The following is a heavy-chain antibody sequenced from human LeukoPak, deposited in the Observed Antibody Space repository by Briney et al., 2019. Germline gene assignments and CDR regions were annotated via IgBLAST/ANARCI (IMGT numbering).Heavy chain of an antibody. D-gene: IGHD6-13*01. CDR2: IYYSGNT. V-gene: IGHV4-59*08. J-gene: IGHJ4*02. CDR3: ARRGITYSTSFFDK. CDR1: GGSISSYY. Sequence: PSETLSLTCTVSGGSISSYYWSWIRQPPGKGLEWIGYIYYSGNTNYNPSLRSRVTISVDTSKNQFSLKVTSVTAADTALYFCARRGITYSTSFFDKWGQGIMVTVSS.